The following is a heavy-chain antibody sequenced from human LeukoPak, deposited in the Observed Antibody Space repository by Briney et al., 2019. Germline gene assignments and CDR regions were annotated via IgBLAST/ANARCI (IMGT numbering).Heavy chain of an antibody. D-gene: IGHD2-2*01. V-gene: IGHV1-8*03. CDR3: ARGFVVVPGRTNWFDP. CDR2: MNPNSGNT. J-gene: IGHJ5*02. Sequence: ASVKVSCKASGYTFTSYDINWVRQATGQGLGWMGWMNPNSGNTGYAQKFQGRVTITRNTSISTAYMELSSLRPQDTAVYYCARGFVVVPGRTNWFDPWGQGTLVTVSS. CDR1: GYTFTSYD.